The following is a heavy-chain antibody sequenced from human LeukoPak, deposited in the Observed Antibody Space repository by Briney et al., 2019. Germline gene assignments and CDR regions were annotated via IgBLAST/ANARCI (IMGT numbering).Heavy chain of an antibody. D-gene: IGHD2-2*01. CDR2: ISSDGTDI. Sequence: PGGSLRLSCLASGFPFSSSWMHWVRQTPGKELLWLSRISSDGTDIKYADSVQGRFTISRDNAKSTLYLQMNSLRVEDTAVYYCARDQTQLGPTTVDHWGQGTLVTVSS. CDR3: ARDQTQLGPTTVDH. J-gene: IGHJ4*02. V-gene: IGHV3-74*01. CDR1: GFPFSSSW.